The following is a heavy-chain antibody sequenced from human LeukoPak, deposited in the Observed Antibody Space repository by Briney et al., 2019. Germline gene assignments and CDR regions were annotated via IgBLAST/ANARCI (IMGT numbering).Heavy chain of an antibody. J-gene: IGHJ3*02. V-gene: IGHV4-39*07. Sequence: PSETLSLTCTVSGGAFRSSTYYWGWIRQPPGKGLEWIGSIYYSGSTYYNPSLKSRVTISVDTSKNQFSLKLSSVTAADTAVYYCARDASRVVVVTGDAFDIWGQGTMVTVSS. D-gene: IGHD3-22*01. CDR2: IYYSGST. CDR3: ARDASRVVVVTGDAFDI. CDR1: GGAFRSSTYY.